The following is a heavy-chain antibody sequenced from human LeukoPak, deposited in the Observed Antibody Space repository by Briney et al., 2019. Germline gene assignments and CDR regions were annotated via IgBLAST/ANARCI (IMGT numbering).Heavy chain of an antibody. V-gene: IGHV3-7*01. D-gene: IGHD3-10*01. Sequence: GGSLRLSCAASGFTVSDYSMSWVRQAPGKGLEWVANIKQDGSEKYYVDSVKGRFTISRDNAKNSLYLQMNSLRAEDTAVYYCASGPIWSGELLEDWGQGTLVTVSS. CDR2: IKQDGSEK. CDR1: GFTVSDYS. CDR3: ASGPIWSGELLED. J-gene: IGHJ4*02.